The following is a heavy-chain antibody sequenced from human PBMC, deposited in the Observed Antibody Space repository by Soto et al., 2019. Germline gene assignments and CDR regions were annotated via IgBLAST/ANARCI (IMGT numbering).Heavy chain of an antibody. CDR3: AKDLLPNTVTTCGS. D-gene: IGHD4-17*01. V-gene: IGHV3-30*18. CDR1: GFTFYSHG. J-gene: IGHJ5*02. Sequence: QVQLVESGGGAVQPGRSLRLSCAASGFTFYSHGMHWVRQAPGKGLEWVAVISSDGNNKYYADSVKGRFTISRDNFNNILYLQMSSLRAEDTAVYYCAKDLLPNTVTTCGSWGQGTLVTVSS. CDR2: ISSDGNNK.